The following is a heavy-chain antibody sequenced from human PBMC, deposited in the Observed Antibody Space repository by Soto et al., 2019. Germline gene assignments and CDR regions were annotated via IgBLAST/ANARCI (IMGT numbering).Heavy chain of an antibody. J-gene: IGHJ4*02. Sequence: PGGSLRVSCTASGCTFGDFGMTWCRQTPGKGLEWVGFIRSKPDGGTAEYAASVKGRFTISRDDSKSIAYLQMNSLKTEDTAFYYCTRVHTTGPVIPDYWGQGT. CDR3: TRVHTTGPVIPDY. CDR1: GCTFGDFG. V-gene: IGHV3-49*03. D-gene: IGHD3-9*01. CDR2: IRSKPDGGTA.